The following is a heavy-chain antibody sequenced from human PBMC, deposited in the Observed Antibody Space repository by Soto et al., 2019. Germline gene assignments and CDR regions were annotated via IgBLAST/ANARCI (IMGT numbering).Heavy chain of an antibody. CDR3: AKRVDYYYGMDV. CDR2: IYYSGST. CDR1: GGSITSSSSS. Sequence: SETLSLTCTVSGGSITSSSSSWGWIRQPPGKGLEWIGTIYYSGSTYYNPSLKSRVTISVDTSKSQFSLKLTSVTAADTAVYYCAKRVDYYYGMDVWGQGTTVT. D-gene: IGHD2-21*01. J-gene: IGHJ6*02. V-gene: IGHV4-39*01.